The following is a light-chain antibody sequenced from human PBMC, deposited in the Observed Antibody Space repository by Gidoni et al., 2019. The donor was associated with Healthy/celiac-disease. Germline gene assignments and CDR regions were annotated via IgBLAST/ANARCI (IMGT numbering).Light chain of an antibody. Sequence: QPVLTQSSSSSPSLGSSVQLTCTLSSGHSCYIIAWHQQQPGKAPRYLMKLEGSGSYNKGSGVPDRFSGSSSGADRYLTISNLQSEDEADYYCETWDSNTRVFGGGTKLTVL. CDR1: SGHSCYI. CDR2: LEGSGSY. V-gene: IGLV4-60*03. J-gene: IGLJ3*02. CDR3: ETWDSNTRV.